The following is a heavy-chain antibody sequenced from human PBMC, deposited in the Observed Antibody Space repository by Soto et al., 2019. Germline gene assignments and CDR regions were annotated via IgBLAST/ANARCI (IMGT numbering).Heavy chain of an antibody. CDR1: RGSISSYY. Sequence: TSETLSLTCTVSRGSISSYYWSWIRQPPGKGLEWIAYVYYSGSTNYNPSLKSRVTISVDTSKNQFSLKLSSVTAADTAVYYCARAPRGNYGYPSYFDYWGQGTLVTVSS. D-gene: IGHD3-10*01. CDR3: ARAPRGNYGYPSYFDY. J-gene: IGHJ4*02. V-gene: IGHV4-59*01. CDR2: VYYSGST.